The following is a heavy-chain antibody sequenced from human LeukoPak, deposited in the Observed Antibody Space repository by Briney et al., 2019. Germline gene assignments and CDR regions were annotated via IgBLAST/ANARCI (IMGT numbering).Heavy chain of an antibody. CDR3: AKVRTWYYDGSGYDY. Sequence: GGSLRLSCAASGFTFSSYAMSWVRQAPGKGLEWVSAISGSGGSTYYADSVKGRFTISRDNSKNTLYLQMNSLRAEDTAVYYCAKVRTWYYDGSGYDYWGQGTLVTVSS. V-gene: IGHV3-23*01. CDR1: GFTFSSYA. D-gene: IGHD3-22*01. CDR2: ISGSGGST. J-gene: IGHJ4*02.